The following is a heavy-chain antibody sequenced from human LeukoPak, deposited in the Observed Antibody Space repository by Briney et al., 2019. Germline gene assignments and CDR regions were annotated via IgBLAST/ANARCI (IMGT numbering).Heavy chain of an antibody. D-gene: IGHD3-10*01. V-gene: IGHV1-18*01. CDR1: GYTFTNYG. CDR2: ISAYNGNT. CDR3: ARGRSHGDGSGSYYDYFDY. Sequence: APVKVSCKASGYTFTNYGISWVRQAPGQGLEWMGWISAYNGNTNYAQKLQGRVTVTTDISTSTAYMELRSLRSDDTAVYYCARGRSHGDGSGSYYDYFDYWGQGTLVTVSS. J-gene: IGHJ4*02.